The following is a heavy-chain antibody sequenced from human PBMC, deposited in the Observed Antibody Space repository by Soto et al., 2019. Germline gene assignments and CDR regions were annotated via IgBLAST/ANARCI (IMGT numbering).Heavy chain of an antibody. D-gene: IGHD3-10*01. CDR2: ISAHNGNT. J-gene: IGHJ4*02. CDR3: ARGRYGEY. V-gene: IGHV1-18*01. Sequence: QVHLVQSGAEVKKPGASVKVSCKASGYTFTSYGITWVRQAPGQGLEWMGWISAHNGNTDYAQKLQGRVIVTRDSATSTDYMELRRLRSDDTAVYYCARGRYGEYWGQGALVTVSS. CDR1: GYTFTSYG.